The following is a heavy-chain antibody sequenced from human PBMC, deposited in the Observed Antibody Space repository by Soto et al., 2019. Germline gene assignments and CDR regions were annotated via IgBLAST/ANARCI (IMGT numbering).Heavy chain of an antibody. V-gene: IGHV3-23*01. J-gene: IGHJ4*02. Sequence: HPGGSLRLSFAASGFTFKNYAMTWVRQAPGKGLEWVSLIYGSGGSTDYADSVKGRFTISRDNSKNMLYVQMNSLRDEDTAVYYCARKDVAFDYWGQGIPVTVSS. CDR3: ARKDVAFDY. CDR2: IYGSGGST. CDR1: GFTFKNYA. D-gene: IGHD5-12*01.